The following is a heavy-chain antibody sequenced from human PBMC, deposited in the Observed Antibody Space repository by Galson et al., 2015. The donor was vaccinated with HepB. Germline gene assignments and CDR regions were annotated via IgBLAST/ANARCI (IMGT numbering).Heavy chain of an antibody. D-gene: IGHD4-17*01. V-gene: IGHV3-30*03. J-gene: IGHJ4*02. Sequence: SLRLSCAASGFTFSSYGMHWVRQAPGKGLEWVAVISYDGSNKYYADSVKGRFTISRDNSKNTLYLQMNSLRAEDTAVYYCARSYGDYAFYYFDYWGQGTLVTVSS. CDR1: GFTFSSYG. CDR3: ARSYGDYAFYYFDY. CDR2: ISYDGSNK.